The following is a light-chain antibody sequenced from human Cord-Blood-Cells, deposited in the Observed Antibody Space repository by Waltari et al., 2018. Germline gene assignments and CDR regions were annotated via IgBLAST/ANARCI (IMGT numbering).Light chain of an antibody. Sequence: QSALTQPASVSGSPGPSITISCTGTSSDVGRYNLVSWYQQHPVKAPKLMIYEVSKRPSGVSNRFSGSKSGNTASLTISGLQAEDEADYYCCSYAGSSTFVFGGGTKLTVL. CDR3: CSYAGSSTFV. CDR1: SSDVGRYNL. V-gene: IGLV2-23*02. CDR2: EVS. J-gene: IGLJ2*01.